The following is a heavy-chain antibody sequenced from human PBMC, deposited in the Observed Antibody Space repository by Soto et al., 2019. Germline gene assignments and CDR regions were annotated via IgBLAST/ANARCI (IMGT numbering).Heavy chain of an antibody. CDR2: ISSSSSYT. Sequence: GGSLRLSCAASGFTFSDYYMSWIRQAQGKGLEWVSYISSSSSYTNYADSVKGRFTISRDNAKNSLYLQMNSLRAEDTAVYYCAREKYSSSADAFDIWGQGTMVTVSS. CDR3: AREKYSSSADAFDI. V-gene: IGHV3-11*06. D-gene: IGHD6-13*01. J-gene: IGHJ3*02. CDR1: GFTFSDYY.